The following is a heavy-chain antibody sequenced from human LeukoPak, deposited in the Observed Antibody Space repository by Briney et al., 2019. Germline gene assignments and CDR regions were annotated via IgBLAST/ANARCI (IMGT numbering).Heavy chain of an antibody. CDR3: ARDRYGSGSYYNYYYMDV. V-gene: IGHV1-2*06. D-gene: IGHD3-10*01. J-gene: IGHJ6*03. Sequence: SSVKVSCKASGYTFTGYYMHWVRQAPGQGLEWMGRINPNSGGTNYAQKFQGRVTMTRDTSISTACMELSRLRSDDTAVYYCARDRYGSGSYYNYYYMDVWGKGTTVTVSS. CDR1: GYTFTGYY. CDR2: INPNSGGT.